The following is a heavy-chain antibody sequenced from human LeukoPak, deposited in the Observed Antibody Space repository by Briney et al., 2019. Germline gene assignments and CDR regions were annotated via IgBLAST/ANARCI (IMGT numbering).Heavy chain of an antibody. CDR1: GGTFSSYY. CDR3: ARDKGDRKDLWFGESNYYYYKDV. V-gene: IGHV4-59*12. D-gene: IGHD3-10*01. Sequence: PAETLSLTCTVSGGTFSSYYWSWLRQPPGKGLEWIGYIYYSGSTNYNPSLKRRVTISVATTKNQFFLKLSSVNAADTAVCDCARDKGDRKDLWFGESNYYYYKDVWGKGTTVTISS. J-gene: IGHJ6*03. CDR2: IYYSGST.